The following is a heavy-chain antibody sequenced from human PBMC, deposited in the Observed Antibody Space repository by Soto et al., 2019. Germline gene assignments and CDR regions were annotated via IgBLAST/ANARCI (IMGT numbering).Heavy chain of an antibody. V-gene: IGHV1-69*01. J-gene: IGHJ4*02. D-gene: IGHD2-21*01. CDR2: IIPKLGSA. Sequence: QVQLVQSGAEVKEPGSSVKVSCKASGGGNLRDYRTTWVRRAPGQGLEWMGGIIPKLGSANYAQNFQGRVTITADESTNTVYMKLRSLRADDTAVYYCARGGDGDNSGAVYWGQGTPVTVSS. CDR1: GGGNLRDYR. CDR3: ARGGDGDNSGAVY.